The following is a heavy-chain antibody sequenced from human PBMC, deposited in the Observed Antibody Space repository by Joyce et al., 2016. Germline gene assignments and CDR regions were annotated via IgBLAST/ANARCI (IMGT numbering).Heavy chain of an antibody. CDR3: AKDLESIGAAGTGLVDY. V-gene: IGHV3-23*01. J-gene: IGHJ4*02. D-gene: IGHD6-13*01. CDR1: GFTFSSYA. CDR2: ISDSAYST. Sequence: EVPLLESGGGLVQPGGSLRLSCAASGFTFSSYAMSWVRQAPGRGLGWVSTISDSAYSTYYADSVKGRFTISRDNSKNTLSLQMNSLRAEDTAVYFCAKDLESIGAAGTGLVDYWGQGTRVTVSS.